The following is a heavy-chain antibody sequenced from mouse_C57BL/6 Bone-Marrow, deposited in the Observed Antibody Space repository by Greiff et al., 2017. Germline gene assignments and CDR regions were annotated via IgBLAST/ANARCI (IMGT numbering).Heavy chain of an antibody. CDR3: TRSLIYYGTNY. D-gene: IGHD1-1*01. CDR1: GFNIKDYY. J-gene: IGHJ2*01. CDR2: IDPEDGET. V-gene: IGHV14-2*01. Sequence: EVKLMESGAELVKPGASVKLSCTASGFNIKDYYIHWVKQRTEQGLEWIGRIDPEDGETKYAQKFQDKATITADTSSNTAYLQLSSLTSEDTSVYYCTRSLIYYGTNYWGQGTTLTVSS.